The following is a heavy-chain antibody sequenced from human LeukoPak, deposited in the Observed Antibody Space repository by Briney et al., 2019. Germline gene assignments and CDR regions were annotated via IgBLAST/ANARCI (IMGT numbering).Heavy chain of an antibody. J-gene: IGHJ6*02. CDR2: ISAYNGDT. CDR3: ARDMAELYGDYEGLYYYGMDV. CDR1: GYTFTSFG. D-gene: IGHD4-17*01. Sequence: ASVKVSCKTSGYTFTSFGLSWVRQAPGQGLEWMGRISAYNGDTNYAQKLQGRVTMTTDTSTSTAYMELRSLRSDDTAVYYCARDMAELYGDYEGLYYYGMDVWGQGTTVTVSS. V-gene: IGHV1-18*01.